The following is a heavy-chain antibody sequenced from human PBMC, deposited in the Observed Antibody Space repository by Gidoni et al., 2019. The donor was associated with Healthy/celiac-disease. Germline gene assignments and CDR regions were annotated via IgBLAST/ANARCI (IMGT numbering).Heavy chain of an antibody. Sequence: QVQLQESGPGLVKPSPTLSLPCTVSGSPLSRGGYYWSWIRQHPGKGLEWIGDIYYSGSTYYNPSLKSRVTISVDTSKNQFSLKLSSVTAADTAVYYCARTGYSSSWPFDYWGQGTLVTVSS. CDR1: GSPLSRGGYY. V-gene: IGHV4-31*03. CDR3: ARTGYSSSWPFDY. J-gene: IGHJ4*02. D-gene: IGHD6-13*01. CDR2: IYYSGST.